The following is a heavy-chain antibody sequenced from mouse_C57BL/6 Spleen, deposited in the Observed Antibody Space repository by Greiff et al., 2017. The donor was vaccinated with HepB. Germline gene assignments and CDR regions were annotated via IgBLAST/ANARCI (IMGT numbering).Heavy chain of an antibody. Sequence: EVMLVESGPELVKPGASVKISCKASGYSFTGYYMNWVKQSPEKSLEWIGEINPSTGGTTYNQKFKAKATLTVDKSSSTAYMQLKSLTSEDSAVYYCARSPYDYDSPFAYWGQGTLVTVSA. CDR3: ARSPYDYDSPFAY. CDR1: GYSFTGYY. D-gene: IGHD2-4*01. V-gene: IGHV1-42*01. CDR2: INPSTGGT. J-gene: IGHJ3*01.